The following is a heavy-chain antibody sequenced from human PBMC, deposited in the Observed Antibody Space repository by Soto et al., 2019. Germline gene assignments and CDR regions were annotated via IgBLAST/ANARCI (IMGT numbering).Heavy chain of an antibody. CDR1: GYTFTSYG. Sequence: VASVKVSCKASGYTFTSYGISWVRQAPGQGLEWMGWISAYNGNTNYAQKFQGRVTMTRDTSISTAYMELSRLRSDDTAVYYCARVTTTANDAFDIWGQGTMVTVSS. CDR2: ISAYNGNT. CDR3: ARVTTTANDAFDI. D-gene: IGHD4-17*01. J-gene: IGHJ3*02. V-gene: IGHV1-18*04.